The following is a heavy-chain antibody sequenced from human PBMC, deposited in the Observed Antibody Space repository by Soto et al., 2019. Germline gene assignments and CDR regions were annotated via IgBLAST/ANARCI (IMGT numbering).Heavy chain of an antibody. CDR1: GGSISSGGYS. CDR3: ARAGGYSYGYWFDP. Sequence: QLQLQESGSGLVKPSQTLSLTCAVSGGSISSGGYSWSWIRQPPGKGLEWIGYIYHSGSTYYNPSLKSRVTIPVDRSKNQFSLKLSSVTAADTAVYYCARAGGYSYGYWFDPWGQGTLVTVSS. D-gene: IGHD5-18*01. CDR2: IYHSGST. J-gene: IGHJ5*02. V-gene: IGHV4-30-2*01.